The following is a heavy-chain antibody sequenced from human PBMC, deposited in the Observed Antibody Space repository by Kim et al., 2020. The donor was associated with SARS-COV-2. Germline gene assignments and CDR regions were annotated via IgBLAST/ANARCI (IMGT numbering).Heavy chain of an antibody. J-gene: IGHJ4*02. V-gene: IGHV3-74*01. CDR3: ASRRYTGTYYSFDY. D-gene: IGHD1-26*01. Sequence: YADSVRGRFTLSRDNANSTRYLQRNILSAEDTAVYYCASRRYTGTYYSFDYWGQGTLVTVSS.